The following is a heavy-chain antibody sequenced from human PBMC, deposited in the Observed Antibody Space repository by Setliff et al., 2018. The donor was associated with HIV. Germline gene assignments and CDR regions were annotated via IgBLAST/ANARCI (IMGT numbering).Heavy chain of an antibody. CDR2: VYARGSA. Sequence: SETLSLTCTVSGDSMNSVSYSWAWLRQSAGKGPEWIGHVYARGSANYNPSLTSRVTISVPTSKNQFSLNLNSVTAADTATYYCARAKTIGSSALFLEPWGQGTQVTVSS. CDR1: GDSMNSVSYS. D-gene: IGHD2-2*03. J-gene: IGHJ5*02. V-gene: IGHV4-61*09. CDR3: ARAKTIGSSALFLEP.